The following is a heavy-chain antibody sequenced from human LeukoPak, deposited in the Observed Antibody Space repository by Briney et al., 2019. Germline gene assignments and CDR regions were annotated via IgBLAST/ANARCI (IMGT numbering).Heavy chain of an antibody. D-gene: IGHD4-11*01. CDR1: GFTFGSYV. V-gene: IGHV3-23*01. CDR2: ISGSGGST. Sequence: GGSLRLPCAASGFTFGSYVMNWVRQAPGKGLEWVSGISGSGGSTYYADSVKGRFTISRDSSKNRLYLQMNSLRAEDTAVYYCTKAYRDGYSYFDYWGQGTLVTVSS. CDR3: TKAYRDGYSYFDY. J-gene: IGHJ4*02.